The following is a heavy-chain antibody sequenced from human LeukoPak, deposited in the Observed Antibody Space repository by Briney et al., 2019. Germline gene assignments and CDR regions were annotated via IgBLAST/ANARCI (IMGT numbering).Heavy chain of an antibody. CDR2: LNSDGTRI. Sequence: PGGSLRLSCTVSGFPFSSYWMHWVRQVPGKGLVWVACLNSDGTRISYADSVKGRFIISRDNAKNTLHLQMNSLKVDDTAVYYCIRDGLLWYGGSTWGQGTMVTVSS. D-gene: IGHD3-10*01. J-gene: IGHJ3*01. CDR1: GFPFSSYW. CDR3: IRDGLLWYGGST. V-gene: IGHV3-74*01.